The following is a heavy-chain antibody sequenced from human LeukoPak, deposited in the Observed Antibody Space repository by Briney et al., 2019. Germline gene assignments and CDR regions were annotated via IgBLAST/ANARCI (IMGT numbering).Heavy chain of an antibody. D-gene: IGHD2-2*02. CDR1: GFTFSSYA. V-gene: IGHV3-23*01. CDR3: ARDAIHYFDY. J-gene: IGHJ4*02. CDR2: ISGSSGST. Sequence: PGGSLRLSCAASGFTFSSYAMSWVRQAPGKGLEWVSVISGSSGSTYYADSVKGRFTISRDNAKNSLYLQMNSLRAEDTAVYYCARDAIHYFDYWGQGTLVTVSS.